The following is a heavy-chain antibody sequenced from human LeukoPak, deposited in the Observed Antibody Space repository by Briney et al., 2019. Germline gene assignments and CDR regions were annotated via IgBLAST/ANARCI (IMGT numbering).Heavy chain of an antibody. J-gene: IGHJ6*02. V-gene: IGHV3-21*01. D-gene: IGHD5-12*01. CDR1: GFTFSSYS. Sequence: PGGSLRLSCTASGFTFSSYSMNWVRQAPGKGLEWVSSISSSSSYIYYADSVKGRFTISRDNAKNSLYLQMNSLRAEDTAVYYCARGHSGSYGMDVWGQGTTVTVSS. CDR3: ARGHSGSYGMDV. CDR2: ISSSSSYI.